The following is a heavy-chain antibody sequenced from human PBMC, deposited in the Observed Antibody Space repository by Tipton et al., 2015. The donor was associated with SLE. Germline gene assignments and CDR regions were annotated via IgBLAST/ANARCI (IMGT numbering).Heavy chain of an antibody. CDR3: ARDRFARRGVDY. D-gene: IGHD1-14*01. CDR2: INPNSGDT. V-gene: IGHV1-2*02. Sequence: QSGPEVKKAGASVKVSCKASGYTFTGHYMYWLRQAPGQGFEWMGWINPNSGDTRFAQKFQGRVTMTRDTAINTAYMELSGLRSDDTAVYYCARDRFARRGVDYWGQGTLVTVSS. CDR1: GYTFTGHY. J-gene: IGHJ4*02.